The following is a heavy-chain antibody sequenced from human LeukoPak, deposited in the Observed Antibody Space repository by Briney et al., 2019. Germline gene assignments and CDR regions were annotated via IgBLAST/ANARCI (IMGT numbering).Heavy chain of an antibody. Sequence: GESLKISCKGSGYSVTSYWIGWVRQMPGKGLEWMGIIYPGDSDTRYSPSFQGQVTISADKSISTAYLQWSSLKASDTAMYYCARGGSTMVTPYYFDYWGQGTLVTVSS. J-gene: IGHJ4*02. V-gene: IGHV5-51*01. CDR3: ARGGSTMVTPYYFDY. CDR1: GYSVTSYW. CDR2: IYPGDSDT. D-gene: IGHD3-10*01.